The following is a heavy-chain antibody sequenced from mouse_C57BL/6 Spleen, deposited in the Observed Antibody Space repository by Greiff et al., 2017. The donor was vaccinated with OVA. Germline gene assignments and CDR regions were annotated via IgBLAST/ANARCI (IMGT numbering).Heavy chain of an antibody. Sequence: DVMLVESGGGLVKPGGSLKLSCAASGFTFSSYAMSWVRQTPEKRLEWVATISDGGSYTYYPDNVKGRFTISRDNAKNNLYLQMGHLKSEDTAMYYCARDPYYYGSSQFAYWGQGTLVTVSA. D-gene: IGHD1-1*01. CDR1: GFTFSSYA. J-gene: IGHJ3*01. CDR3: ARDPYYYGSSQFAY. CDR2: ISDGGSYT. V-gene: IGHV5-4*01.